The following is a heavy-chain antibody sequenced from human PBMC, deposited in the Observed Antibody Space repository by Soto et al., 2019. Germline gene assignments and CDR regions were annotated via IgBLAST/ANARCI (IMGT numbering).Heavy chain of an antibody. Sequence: GGSLRLSCAASGFTFSSYAMSWVRQAPGKGLEWVSAISGSGGSTYYADSVKGRFTISRDNSKNTLYLQMNSLRAEDTAVYYCAKTAGGYYDSSGYYYGMDVWGQGTTVTVSS. CDR2: ISGSGGST. CDR3: AKTAGGYYDSSGYYYGMDV. V-gene: IGHV3-23*01. CDR1: GFTFSSYA. J-gene: IGHJ6*02. D-gene: IGHD3-22*01.